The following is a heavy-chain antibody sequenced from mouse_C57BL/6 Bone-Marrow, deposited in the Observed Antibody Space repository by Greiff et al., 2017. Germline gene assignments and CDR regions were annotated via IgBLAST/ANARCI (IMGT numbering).Heavy chain of an antibody. CDR2: IRNKANGYTT. CDR1: GFTFTDYY. Sequence: EVQLQESGGGLVQPGGSLSLSCAASGFTFTDYYMSWVRQPPGKALEWLGFIRNKANGYTTEYSASVKGRFTISRDNSQSILYLQMNALRAEDSATYYCASRYYSNPFAYWGQGTLVTVSA. J-gene: IGHJ3*01. D-gene: IGHD2-5*01. CDR3: ASRYYSNPFAY. V-gene: IGHV7-3*01.